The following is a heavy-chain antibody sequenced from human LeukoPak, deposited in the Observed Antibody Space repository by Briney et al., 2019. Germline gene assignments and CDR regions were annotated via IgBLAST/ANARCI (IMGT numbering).Heavy chain of an antibody. D-gene: IGHD6-6*01. CDR1: GGSISSGGYY. CDR2: IYHSGST. Sequence: SETLSLTCTVSGGSISSGGYYWSWIRQPPGKGLEWIGYIYHSGSTYYNPSLKSRVTISVDRSKNQFSLKLSSVTAADTAVYYCARDVEYSSSSRSYWYFDLWGRGTLVTVSS. CDR3: ARDVEYSSSSRSYWYFDL. J-gene: IGHJ2*01. V-gene: IGHV4-30-2*01.